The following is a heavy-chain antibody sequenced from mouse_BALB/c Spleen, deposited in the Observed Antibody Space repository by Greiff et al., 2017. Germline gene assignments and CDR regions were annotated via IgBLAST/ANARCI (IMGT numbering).Heavy chain of an antibody. Sequence: VQLQQSGTVLARPGASVKMSCKASGYTFTSYLMHWVKQRPGQGLEWIGAIYPGISGTSYNQKFKGKANLTAVPSTSTAYMELSSLTNEDSAVYYCTRSGRYGPYAMDYLGQGTSVTVSS. CDR2: IYPGISGT. CDR3: TRSGRYGPYAMDY. CDR1: GYTFTSYL. D-gene: IGHD2-14*01. V-gene: IGHV1-5*01. J-gene: IGHJ4*01.